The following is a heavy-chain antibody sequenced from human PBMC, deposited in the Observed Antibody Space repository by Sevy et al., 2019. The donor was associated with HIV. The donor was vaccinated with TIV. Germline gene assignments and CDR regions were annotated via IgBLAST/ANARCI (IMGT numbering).Heavy chain of an antibody. CDR1: GGSISSSSYY. J-gene: IGHJ3*02. Sequence: SETLSLTCTVSGGSISSSSYYWGWIRQPPGKGLEWIGSIYYSGRTYYNPSLKSRVTISVDTSKNQFSLKLSSVTAADTAVYYCASSVVVVAASAFDIWGQGTMVTVSS. CDR2: IYYSGRT. D-gene: IGHD2-15*01. CDR3: ASSVVVVAASAFDI. V-gene: IGHV4-39*01.